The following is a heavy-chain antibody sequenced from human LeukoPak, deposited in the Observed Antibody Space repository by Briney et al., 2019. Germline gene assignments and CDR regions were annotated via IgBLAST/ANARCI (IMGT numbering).Heavy chain of an antibody. D-gene: IGHD6-13*01. CDR3: ARGSSSSWLYYYYYMDV. Sequence: ASEKVSCKASGYTFTSYDINWVRQATGQGLEWMGWMNPNSGNTGYAQKFQGRVTMTRNTSISTAYMELGSLRSEDTAVYYCARGSSSSWLYYYYYMDVWGKGTTVTVSS. J-gene: IGHJ6*03. V-gene: IGHV1-8*01. CDR1: GYTFTSYD. CDR2: MNPNSGNT.